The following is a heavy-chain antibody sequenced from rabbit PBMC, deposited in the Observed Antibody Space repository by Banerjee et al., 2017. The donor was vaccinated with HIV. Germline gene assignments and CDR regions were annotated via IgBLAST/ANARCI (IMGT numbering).Heavy chain of an antibody. Sequence: QEQLEESGGDLVKPEGSLTLTCTASGFSFSSSYWICWVRQAPGKGLEWIACIYAGSSGSTYYAIWAKGRFTISKTSSTTVTLQMTSLTAAYTATYFCARDLAGVTGWNFGLWGQGTLVTVS. CDR1: GFSFSSSYW. CDR3: ARDLAGVTGWNFGL. CDR2: IYAGSSGST. V-gene: IGHV1S45*01. D-gene: IGHD4-1*01. J-gene: IGHJ3*01.